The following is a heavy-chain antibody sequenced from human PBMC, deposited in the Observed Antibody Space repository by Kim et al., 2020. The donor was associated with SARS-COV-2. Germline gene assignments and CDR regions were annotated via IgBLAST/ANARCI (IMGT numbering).Heavy chain of an antibody. CDR2: ISADNGNT. D-gene: IGHD3-3*01. V-gene: IGHV1-18*01. Sequence: ASVKVSCKASGYTFTEYDVAWVRQAPGQGLEWMGWISADNGNTKYAQKFQGRVTMTTDTSTTTAYMELRSLRSDDTAVYYCTRGKTSWSGHDTNWFDPWG. J-gene: IGHJ5*02. CDR3: TRGKTSWSGHDTNWFDP. CDR1: GYTFTEYD.